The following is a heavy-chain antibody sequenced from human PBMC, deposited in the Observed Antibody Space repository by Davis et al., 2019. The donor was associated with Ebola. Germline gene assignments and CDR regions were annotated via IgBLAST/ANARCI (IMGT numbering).Heavy chain of an antibody. CDR3: AKGGGDYGDTQYYFDY. V-gene: IGHV3-30*02. Sequence: GGPLRLSCATSRLIFSNCDMHWVRQTPGKGLEWVAFIQYDGGSKYYADSVKGRFTISRDSSKNTLYLQMNSLRGDDTAVYYCAKGGGDYGDTQYYFDYWGQGTLVTVSS. CDR1: RLIFSNCD. D-gene: IGHD4-17*01. J-gene: IGHJ4*02. CDR2: IQYDGGSK.